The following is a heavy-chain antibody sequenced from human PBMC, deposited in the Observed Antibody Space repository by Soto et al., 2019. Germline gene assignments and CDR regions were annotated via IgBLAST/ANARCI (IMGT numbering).Heavy chain of an antibody. J-gene: IGHJ6*02. CDR2: ISAYNGNT. V-gene: IGHV1-18*01. CDR1: GYTFTSYG. CDR3: ARGVVKYDFWSGYYTPYGMDV. D-gene: IGHD3-3*01. Sequence: VASVKVSCKASGYTFTSYGISWVRQAPGQGLEWMGWISAYNGNTNYAQKLQGRVTMTTDTSTSTAYMELRSLRSDDTAVYYCARGVVKYDFWSGYYTPYGMDVWGQGTTVTVSS.